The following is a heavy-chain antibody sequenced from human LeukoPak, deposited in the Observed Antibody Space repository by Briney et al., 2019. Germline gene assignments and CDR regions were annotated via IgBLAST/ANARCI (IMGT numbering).Heavy chain of an antibody. CDR3: ARSDGYGLVGI. V-gene: IGHV4-38-2*02. CDR2: IYHSGST. Sequence: PSETLSLTCTVSGYSISSGYYWGWIRQPPGKGLEWIGSIYHSGSTYYNPSLKSRVIILIDTAKNHFSLNLSSVTAADTAVYYCARSDGYGLVGIWGQGTMVTVSS. J-gene: IGHJ3*02. D-gene: IGHD3-10*01. CDR1: GYSISSGYY.